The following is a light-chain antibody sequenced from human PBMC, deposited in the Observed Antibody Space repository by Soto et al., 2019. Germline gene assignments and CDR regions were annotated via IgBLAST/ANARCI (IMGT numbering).Light chain of an antibody. CDR1: QSVSSSY. V-gene: IGKV3-20*01. Sequence: TLSLSPGERATLSCRASQSVSSSYLAWYQQKPGQAPRLLIYGASSRATGIPDRFSGSGSGTDFTLTISRLEPEDFAVYYCQQYGSSPPVTFGGGIKVDIK. CDR3: QQYGSSPPVT. J-gene: IGKJ4*01. CDR2: GAS.